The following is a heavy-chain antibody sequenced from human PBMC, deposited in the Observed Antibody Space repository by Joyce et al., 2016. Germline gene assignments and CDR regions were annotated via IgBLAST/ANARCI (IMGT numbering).Heavy chain of an antibody. Sequence: QVQLVQSGAEVKKPGSSVKVSCKASGGTFSSFSISWVRQAPGQGLEWMEGIVPIFGTPNYAKKFQGRVTITADKSTRTVYMELSSLRSEDTAMYYCAGSGYCSTTSCYGNFDNWGQGTLVTVSS. V-gene: IGHV1-69*06. D-gene: IGHD2-2*01. CDR2: IVPIFGTP. J-gene: IGHJ4*02. CDR3: AGSGYCSTTSCYGNFDN. CDR1: GGTFSSFS.